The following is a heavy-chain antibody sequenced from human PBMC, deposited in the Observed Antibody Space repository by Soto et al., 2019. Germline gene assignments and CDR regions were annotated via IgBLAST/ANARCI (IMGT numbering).Heavy chain of an antibody. J-gene: IGHJ4*02. D-gene: IGHD1-1*01. CDR3: ARHVRDGNNRYREIYY. CDR2: VYYSGST. Sequence: PSEPLSPTCTVSGGSISTNYWRWIRPPPGMGLEWIGNVYYSGSTNYNPSLKSRVTMSVDTSKKQFSLKLSSVTAADTAVYYCARHVRDGNNRYREIYYWGQGTLVIVS. V-gene: IGHV4-59*08. CDR1: GGSISTNY.